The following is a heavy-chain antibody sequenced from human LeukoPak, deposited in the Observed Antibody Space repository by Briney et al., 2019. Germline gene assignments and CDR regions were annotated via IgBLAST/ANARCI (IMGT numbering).Heavy chain of an antibody. D-gene: IGHD6-25*01. CDR2: IYYSGST. CDR3: ARGGRGYGPPSNY. V-gene: IGHV4-59*01. J-gene: IGHJ4*02. CDR1: GGSISSYY. Sequence: PSETLSLTCTVSGGSISSYYWSWIRQPPGKGPEWIGYIYYSGSTNYNPSLKSRVTISVDTSKNQFSLKLSSVTAADTAVYYCARGGRGYGPPSNYWGQGTLVTVSS.